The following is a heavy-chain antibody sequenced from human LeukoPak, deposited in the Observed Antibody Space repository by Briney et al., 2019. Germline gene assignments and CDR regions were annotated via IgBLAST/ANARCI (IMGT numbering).Heavy chain of an antibody. CDR3: ARWAKYSSGWYRRATPSHFDY. J-gene: IGHJ4*02. CDR1: GYRFTSYW. Sequence: GESLKISCKGSGYRFTSYWIAWVRQMPGKGLEWMGIIYPGDSDTRYSPSFQGQVTISADKSISTAYLQWSSLKASDTAMYYCARWAKYSSGWYRRATPSHFDYWGQGTLVTVSS. D-gene: IGHD6-19*01. CDR2: IYPGDSDT. V-gene: IGHV5-51*01.